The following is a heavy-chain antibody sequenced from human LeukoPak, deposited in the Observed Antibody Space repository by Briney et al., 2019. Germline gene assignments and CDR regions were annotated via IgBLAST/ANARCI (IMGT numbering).Heavy chain of an antibody. CDR1: GFGFSNYW. CDR2: MNEDGSEK. V-gene: IGHV3-7*01. Sequence: TGGSLRLSCAASGFGFSNYWMSWVRQAPGKGLEWVANMNEDGSEKNYVDSVKGRFTISRDNSKNTLYLQMNSLRAEDTAVYYCARMYYDMSQWGQGTLVTVSS. CDR3: ARMYYDMSQ. J-gene: IGHJ4*02. D-gene: IGHD3-9*01.